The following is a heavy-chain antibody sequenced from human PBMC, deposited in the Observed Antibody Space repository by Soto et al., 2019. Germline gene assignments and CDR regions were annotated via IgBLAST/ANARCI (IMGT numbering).Heavy chain of an antibody. D-gene: IGHD2-15*01. V-gene: IGHV4-61*01. CDR2: IYYRGST. CDR3: AVKKIGGQYYFDS. J-gene: IGHJ4*02. Sequence: QVQLQESGPGLVKPSETLSLTRTVSGGSVTSGSDYWSWIRQPPGKGLEWIGYIYYRGSTNYNPSLKSRVTFSLDTSKNQFSLKLTSVTAADTAVYYCAVKKIGGQYYFDSWGQGTLVTVSS. CDR1: GGSVTSGSDY.